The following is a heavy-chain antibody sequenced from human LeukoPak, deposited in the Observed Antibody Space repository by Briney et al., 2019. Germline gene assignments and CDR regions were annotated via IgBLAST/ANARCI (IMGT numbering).Heavy chain of an antibody. V-gene: IGHV4-34*01. CDR1: GGSFSDYY. Sequence: SETLSLTCAVYGGSFSDYYWTWIRQPPGKGLEWVGEINHSGSTKDNPPLRSRVTISVDTSKNQFSLRLSSLTAADTAVYYCARDISGYDAFDIWGHGAMVTVSS. CDR3: ARDISGYDAFDI. J-gene: IGHJ3*02. D-gene: IGHD5-12*01. CDR2: INHSGST.